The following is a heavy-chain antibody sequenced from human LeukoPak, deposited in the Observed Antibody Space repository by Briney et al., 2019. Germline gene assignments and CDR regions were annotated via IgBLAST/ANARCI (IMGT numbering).Heavy chain of an antibody. D-gene: IGHD6-13*01. CDR3: ARISSSFNFDY. CDR2: IYYSGRT. CDR1: GGSISSYY. J-gene: IGHJ4*02. V-gene: IGHV4-59*01. Sequence: SETLSLTCTVSGGSISSYYWSWIRQPPGKGLEWIGYIYYSGRTNYNPSLKSRVTISVDTSKNQFSLKLSSVTAADTAVYYCARISSSFNFDYWGQGTLVTVSS.